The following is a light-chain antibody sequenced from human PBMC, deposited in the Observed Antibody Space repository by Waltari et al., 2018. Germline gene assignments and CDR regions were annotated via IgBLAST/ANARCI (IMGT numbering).Light chain of an antibody. Sequence: PGESAALSCRASQSVSSTNLAWYQQKPGQAPSLLIYGASFRATGVPDRFSGSGSGTDFTLTISRLEAEDFALYYCHQYGTSPFTFGRGTKLQIK. V-gene: IGKV3-20*01. CDR3: HQYGTSPFT. CDR1: QSVSSTN. J-gene: IGKJ2*01. CDR2: GAS.